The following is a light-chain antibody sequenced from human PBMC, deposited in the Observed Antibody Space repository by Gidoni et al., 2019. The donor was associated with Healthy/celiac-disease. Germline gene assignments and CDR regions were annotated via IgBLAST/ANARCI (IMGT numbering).Light chain of an antibody. Sequence: PGTLSLSPGERATLSCRASQSVSSSYLAWYQQKPGQAPRLLIYGASSRATGIPDRFSGSGSGTDFTLTISRLEPEDFAVYYCQQYGSSPQTFGQGTKVEIK. CDR1: QSVSSSY. J-gene: IGKJ1*01. CDR3: QQYGSSPQT. V-gene: IGKV3-20*01. CDR2: GAS.